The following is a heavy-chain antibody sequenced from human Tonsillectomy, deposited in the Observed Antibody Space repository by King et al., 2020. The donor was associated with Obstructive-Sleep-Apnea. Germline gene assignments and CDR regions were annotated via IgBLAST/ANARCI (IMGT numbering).Heavy chain of an antibody. D-gene: IGHD3-10*01. J-gene: IGHJ6*02. Sequence: QLVQSGAEVKKPGSSVKVSCKASGGSFSSSVISWVRQAPGQGLEWMGGIIPILATANYAQKFQGRVTFTADKYTSTVSMVRSSRRSDDTAVYYCAGEVRGIISPSYYGMDVWGQGTTVTVSS. CDR2: IIPILATA. CDR3: AGEVRGIISPSYYGMDV. V-gene: IGHV1-69*10. CDR1: GGSFSSSV.